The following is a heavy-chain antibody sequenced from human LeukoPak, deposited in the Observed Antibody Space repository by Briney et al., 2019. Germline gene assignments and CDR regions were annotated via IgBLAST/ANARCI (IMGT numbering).Heavy chain of an antibody. CDR2: IYPGDSDT. Sequence: GESLKISCKGSGYSFTSYWIGWVRQMPGKGLDWMGIIYPGDSDTRYSPSFQGQVTISADKSISTAYLQWSSLKASDTAMYYCARQAGTTIWSMDVWGQGTTVTVSS. J-gene: IGHJ6*02. CDR1: GYSFTSYW. D-gene: IGHD1-7*01. V-gene: IGHV5-51*01. CDR3: ARQAGTTIWSMDV.